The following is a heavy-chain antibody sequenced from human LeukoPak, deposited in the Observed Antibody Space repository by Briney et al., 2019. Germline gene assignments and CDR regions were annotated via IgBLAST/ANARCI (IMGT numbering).Heavy chain of an antibody. CDR1: GFTVSSNY. CDR3: ARDQTVYFDY. J-gene: IGHJ4*02. D-gene: IGHD2-2*01. Sequence: GGSLRLSCAASGFTVSSNYMSWVRQAPGKGLEWVSVICSGGSTYYADSVKGRFTISRDNSKNTLYLQMNSLRAEDTAVYYCARDQTVYFDYWGQGTLVTVSS. V-gene: IGHV3-66*02. CDR2: ICSGGST.